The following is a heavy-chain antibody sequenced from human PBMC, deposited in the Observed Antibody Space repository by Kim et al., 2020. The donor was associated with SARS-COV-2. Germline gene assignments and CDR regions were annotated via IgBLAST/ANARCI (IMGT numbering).Heavy chain of an antibody. Sequence: SLKSRVTISVDTSKNQFSLKLSSVTAADTAVYYCVGGCYDSSGSNRYFDYWGQGTLVTVSS. D-gene: IGHD3-22*01. J-gene: IGHJ4*02. V-gene: IGHV4-34*01. CDR3: VGGCYDSSGSNRYFDY.